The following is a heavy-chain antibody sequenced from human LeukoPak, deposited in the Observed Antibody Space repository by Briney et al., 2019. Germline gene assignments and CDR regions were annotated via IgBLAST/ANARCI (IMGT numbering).Heavy chain of an antibody. CDR3: ARYYYDFLPYYYGMDV. D-gene: IGHD3-3*01. CDR1: GYTFTSYD. CDR2: MNPNSGNT. Sequence: GASVKVSCKASGYTFTSYDINWVRQATGQGLEWMGWMNPNSGNTGYAQKFQGRVTMTRNTSISTAYMELSSLRSEDTAVYYCARYYYDFLPYYYGMDVWGQGTTVTVSS. V-gene: IGHV1-8*01. J-gene: IGHJ6*02.